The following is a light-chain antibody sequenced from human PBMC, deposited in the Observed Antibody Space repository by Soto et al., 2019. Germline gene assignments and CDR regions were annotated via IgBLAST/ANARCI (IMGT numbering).Light chain of an antibody. CDR3: CSYATTFYV. V-gene: IGLV2-11*01. Sequence: QSALTQPRSVSGSPGQSVTISCTGPTIDVDSSNYVSWYQQHPGKAPKLMIYDVSERPSGVPDRFSGSKSGSTASLTISGLQAEDEADYYCCSYATTFYVFGSGTRSPP. CDR2: DVS. CDR1: TIDVDSSNY. J-gene: IGLJ1*01.